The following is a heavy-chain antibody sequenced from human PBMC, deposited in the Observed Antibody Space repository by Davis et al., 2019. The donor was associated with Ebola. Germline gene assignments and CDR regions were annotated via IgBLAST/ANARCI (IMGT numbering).Heavy chain of an antibody. D-gene: IGHD1-26*01. CDR1: GFIFRSYV. CDR3: AKDTSNIWFDI. Sequence: PGGSLRLSRAASGFIFRSYVMSWVRQAPGKGLEWVSTLGTSADTYYADSVKGRFTISRDNSKNTLYLQMNGLRVEDTAIYYCAKDTSNIWFDIWGQGTMVTVSS. CDR2: LGTSADT. V-gene: IGHV3-23*01. J-gene: IGHJ3*02.